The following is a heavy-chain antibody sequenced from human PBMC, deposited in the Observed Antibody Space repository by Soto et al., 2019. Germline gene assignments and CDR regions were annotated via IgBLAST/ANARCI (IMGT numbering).Heavy chain of an antibody. CDR1: GYTFFTYD. D-gene: IGHD5-12*01. CDR2: ISTYSGDT. Sequence: ASVKVSWKASGYTFFTYDISWVRQAPGQGLEWMGWISTYSGDTKYAQKIQGRVTMTTDTSTTTAYLELRSLRSDDTAVYYCARHHGPTTSENWFDPWGQGTLVTVSS. CDR3: ARHHGPTTSENWFDP. V-gene: IGHV1-18*01. J-gene: IGHJ5*02.